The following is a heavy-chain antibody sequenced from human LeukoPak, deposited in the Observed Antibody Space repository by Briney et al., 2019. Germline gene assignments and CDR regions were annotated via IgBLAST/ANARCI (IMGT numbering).Heavy chain of an antibody. V-gene: IGHV3-7*03. D-gene: IGHD6-19*01. CDR2: IKQDGSEK. Sequence: GGSLRLSCATSGFTFSTYWMSWVRQAPGKGLEWVANIKQDGSEKYYVDSVKGRFTISRDNAKNSLYLQMNSLRAEDTALYYCASHTSATDYWGQGTLVTVSS. J-gene: IGHJ4*02. CDR3: ASHTSATDY. CDR1: GFTFSTYW.